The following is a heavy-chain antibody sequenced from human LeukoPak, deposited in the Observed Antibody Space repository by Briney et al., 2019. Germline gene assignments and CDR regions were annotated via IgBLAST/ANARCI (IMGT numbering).Heavy chain of an antibody. CDR3: ARDERDPKYDYVWGSYRFHAFDI. D-gene: IGHD3-16*02. Sequence: GGSLRLSCAASGFTFSSYWMHWVRQAPGKGLVWVSRINSDGTSTNYADSVKGRFTISRDNAKNTLYLQMNSLRAEDTAVYYCARDERDPKYDYVWGSYRFHAFDIWGQGTMVTVSS. CDR1: GFTFSSYW. J-gene: IGHJ3*02. V-gene: IGHV3-74*01. CDR2: INSDGTST.